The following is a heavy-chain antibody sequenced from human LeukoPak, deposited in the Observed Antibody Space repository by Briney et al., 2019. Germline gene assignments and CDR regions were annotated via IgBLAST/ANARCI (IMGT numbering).Heavy chain of an antibody. Sequence: GGSLRLSCAASGFTFDDYSMHWVRQAPGKGLEWVSGISWNSGSIGYADSVEGRFTISRDDAKNSLYLQTNSLRAEDTALYYCAKGHDYGDYVGGRFDPWGQGTLVTVSS. CDR3: AKGHDYGDYVGGRFDP. D-gene: IGHD4-17*01. J-gene: IGHJ5*02. CDR2: ISWNSGSI. V-gene: IGHV3-9*01. CDR1: GFTFDDYS.